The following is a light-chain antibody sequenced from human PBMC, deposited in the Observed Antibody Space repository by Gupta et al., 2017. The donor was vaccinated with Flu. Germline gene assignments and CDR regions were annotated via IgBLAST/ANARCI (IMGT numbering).Light chain of an antibody. V-gene: IGLV1-40*01. CDR2: SDN. J-gene: IGLJ2*01. Sequence: QSVLTQPPSVSGAPGQRVTISCTGSSSNIGAHYDVHWYQQLPGTAPKLLIYSDNNRPSGVPDRFSGSKSGTSASLAITGLQAEEEADYYCQSYDRSLNGVVFGGGTKLTVL. CDR1: SSNIGAHYD. CDR3: QSYDRSLNGVV.